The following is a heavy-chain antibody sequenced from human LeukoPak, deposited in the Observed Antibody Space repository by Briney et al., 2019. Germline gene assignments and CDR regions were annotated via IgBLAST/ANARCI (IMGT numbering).Heavy chain of an antibody. Sequence: GASVTVSCKASGCTFTSYDINWVRQAGRQGVEWMGWMHANSGKTDYVHTFQGRVTITRNTHISTAYMELSSLRSEDTAVYYCARGSGYCTNGVCPARGYFDYWAREPWSPSPQ. CDR1: GCTFTSYD. V-gene: IGHV1-8*03. CDR3: ARGSGYCTNGVCPARGYFDY. CDR2: MHANSGKT. D-gene: IGHD2-8*01. J-gene: IGHJ4*02.